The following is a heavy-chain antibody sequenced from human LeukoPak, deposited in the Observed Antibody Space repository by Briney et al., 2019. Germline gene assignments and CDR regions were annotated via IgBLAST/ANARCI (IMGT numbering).Heavy chain of an antibody. CDR3: ALGGREEYSYGPKR. CDR2: NIPNLGIA. CDR1: GGTFSSYT. V-gene: IGHV1-69*10. Sequence: VASVKVSCKASGGTFSSYTISWVRQAPGQGLEWMGGNIPNLGIANYAQKFQGRVTITADKSTSTAYMELSSLRAEDTAVYYCALGGREEYSYGPKRGGEGTLVTVPS. D-gene: IGHD5-18*01. J-gene: IGHJ1*01.